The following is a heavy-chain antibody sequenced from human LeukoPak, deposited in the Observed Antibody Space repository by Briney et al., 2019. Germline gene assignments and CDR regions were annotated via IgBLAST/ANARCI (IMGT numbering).Heavy chain of an antibody. D-gene: IGHD3-3*01. CDR3: ASNDFWSGYYEIRY. CDR2: INPNSGGT. CDR1: GYTFTGYY. Sequence: ASVKVSCKASGYTFTGYYMHWVRQAPGQGLEWMGWINPNSGGTNYAQKFQGRVTMTRDTSISTAYMELSRLRSDDTAVYYCASNDFWSGYYEIRYWGQGTMVTVSS. V-gene: IGHV1-2*02. J-gene: IGHJ3*01.